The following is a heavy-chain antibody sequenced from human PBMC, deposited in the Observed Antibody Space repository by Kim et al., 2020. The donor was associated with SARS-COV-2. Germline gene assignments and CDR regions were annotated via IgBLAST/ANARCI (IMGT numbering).Heavy chain of an antibody. D-gene: IGHD6-6*01. Sequence: SETLSLTCTVSGGSISSSSYYWGWIRQPPGKGLEWIGSIYYSGSTYYNPSLKSRVTISVDTSKNQFSLKLSSVTAADTAVYYCARHNFEYSSSAEEDYFDYWGQGTLVTVSS. CDR3: ARHNFEYSSSAEEDYFDY. V-gene: IGHV4-39*01. CDR1: GGSISSSSYY. CDR2: IYYSGST. J-gene: IGHJ4*02.